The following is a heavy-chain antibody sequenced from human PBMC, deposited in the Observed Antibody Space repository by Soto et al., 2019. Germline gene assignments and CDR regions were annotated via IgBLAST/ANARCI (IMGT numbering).Heavy chain of an antibody. Sequence: ESLKISCKGSGYSFTSYWIGWVRQMPGKGLEWMGIIYPVDSVTIFSPSFQGQVTISADKSISTAYLQWSSLKASDTAMYYCASSPGYSYGLVAFDIWGQGTMVTVSS. V-gene: IGHV5-51*01. J-gene: IGHJ3*02. D-gene: IGHD5-18*01. CDR3: ASSPGYSYGLVAFDI. CDR2: IYPVDSVT. CDR1: GYSFTSYW.